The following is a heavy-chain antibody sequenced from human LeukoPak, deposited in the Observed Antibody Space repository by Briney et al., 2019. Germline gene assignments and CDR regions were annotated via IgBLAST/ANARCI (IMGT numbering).Heavy chain of an antibody. J-gene: IGHJ4*02. CDR2: INHSGST. Sequence: SETLSLTCAVYGGSFSGYYWSWIRQPPGKGLEWTGEINHSGSTNYNPSLKSRVTISVDTSKNHFSLKLSSVTAADTAVYYCALRRYGYPFDYWGQGTLVTVSS. CDR1: GGSFSGYY. D-gene: IGHD5-18*01. CDR3: ALRRYGYPFDY. V-gene: IGHV4-34*01.